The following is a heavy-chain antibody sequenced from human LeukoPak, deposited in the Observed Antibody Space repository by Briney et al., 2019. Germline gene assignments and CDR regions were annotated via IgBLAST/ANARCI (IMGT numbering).Heavy chain of an antibody. Sequence: GAPVKVSCKASGYTFTGYYMHWVRQAPGQGLEWMGWINPNSGGTNYAQKFQGRVTMTRDTSISTAYMELSRLRSDDTAVYYCASATEHYYDSSGYYPSYFDYWGQGTLVSVSP. CDR2: INPNSGGT. V-gene: IGHV1-2*02. CDR1: GYTFTGYY. J-gene: IGHJ4*02. CDR3: ASATEHYYDSSGYYPSYFDY. D-gene: IGHD3-22*01.